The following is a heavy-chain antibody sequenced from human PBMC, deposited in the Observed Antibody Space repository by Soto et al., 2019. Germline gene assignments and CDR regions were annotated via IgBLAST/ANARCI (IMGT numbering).Heavy chain of an antibody. J-gene: IGHJ3*02. Sequence: QVQLVQSGAEVKKPGSSVKVSCKASGGTFSSYAISWVRQAPGQGLEWMGGIIPIFGTANYAQKSQGRVTIXVDXSXPTAYMELSSLRSEDTAVYYCARVSTGQRPIHAFDIWGQGTMVTVSS. CDR1: GGTFSSYA. CDR2: IIPIFGTA. CDR3: ARVSTGQRPIHAFDI. D-gene: IGHD2-2*01. V-gene: IGHV1-69*12.